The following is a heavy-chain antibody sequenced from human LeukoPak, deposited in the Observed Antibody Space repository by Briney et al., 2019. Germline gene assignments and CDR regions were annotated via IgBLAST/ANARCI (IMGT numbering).Heavy chain of an antibody. CDR3: TRDFDNPENSCPSTSCIDV. CDR1: GGTFSSYA. Sequence: ASVKVSCKACGGTFSSYAISWVRQAPGQGLEWMGWISTSSVNTNYAQKFQGRLTMTTDTSTSTAYMELRSLRSDDTAVYYCTRDFDNPENSCPSTSCIDVWGQGTTVTVSS. V-gene: IGHV1-18*01. D-gene: IGHD2-2*01. J-gene: IGHJ6*01. CDR2: ISTSSVNT.